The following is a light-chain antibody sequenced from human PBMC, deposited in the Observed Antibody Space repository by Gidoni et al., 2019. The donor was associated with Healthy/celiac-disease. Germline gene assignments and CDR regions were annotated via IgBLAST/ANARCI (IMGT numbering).Light chain of an antibody. CDR1: QSVGSSY. V-gene: IGKV3-20*01. CDR3: QQYGRSTGT. CDR2: GAS. Sequence: EIVLTQSPGTRSLSPGERATLSCRASQSVGSSYLAWYQQKPGQAPRLLIYGASSRATGTPDRFSGSGSGTDFTLIISRLEPEDFAVYYCQQYGRSTGTFGQGTKVEIK. J-gene: IGKJ1*01.